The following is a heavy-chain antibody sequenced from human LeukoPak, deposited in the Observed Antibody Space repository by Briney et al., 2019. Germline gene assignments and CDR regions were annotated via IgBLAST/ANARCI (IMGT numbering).Heavy chain of an antibody. Sequence: GGSLRLSCAASGFTFSSYSMNWVRQAPGKGLEWVSSISSSSSYIYYADSVKGRFTISRDNAKNSLYLQMNSLRAEDTAVYYCARDRPRRYDILTGYGGDTGDYWGQGTLVTVSS. V-gene: IGHV3-21*01. CDR2: ISSSSSYI. D-gene: IGHD3-9*01. J-gene: IGHJ4*02. CDR1: GFTFSSYS. CDR3: ARDRPRRYDILTGYGGDTGDY.